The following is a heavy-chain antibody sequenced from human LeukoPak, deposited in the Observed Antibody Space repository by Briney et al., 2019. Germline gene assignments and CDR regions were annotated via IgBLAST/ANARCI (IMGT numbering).Heavy chain of an antibody. V-gene: IGHV1-2*02. CDR1: GYTFTGYY. CDR2: INPNSGGT. Sequence: ASVKVSCKASGYTFTGYYMHWVRQAPGQGLEWMGWINPNSGGTNYAQKFQGRVTMTRDTSISTAYMELSRLRSDDTAVYYCARDIAGMQLWSNGALDYWGQGTLVTVSS. D-gene: IGHD5-18*01. J-gene: IGHJ4*02. CDR3: ARDIAGMQLWSNGALDY.